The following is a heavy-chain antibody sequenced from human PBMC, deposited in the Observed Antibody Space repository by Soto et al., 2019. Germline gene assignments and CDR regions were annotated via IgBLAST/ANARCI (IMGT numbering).Heavy chain of an antibody. CDR1: GASISGSNYY. V-gene: IGHV4-39*01. J-gene: IGHJ4*02. CDR3: ARGHGGITIFGAPGHFDY. D-gene: IGHD3-3*01. CDR2: IEYTGSN. Sequence: QLQLQESGPGLVKPSETLSLTCTVSGASISGSNYYWGWIRQPPGKGLEWVASIEYTGSNYCNPSLKSRVAISVDRSKNQFSLKLSSVSAADTAVYYCARGHGGITIFGAPGHFDYWGQGTLVTVSS.